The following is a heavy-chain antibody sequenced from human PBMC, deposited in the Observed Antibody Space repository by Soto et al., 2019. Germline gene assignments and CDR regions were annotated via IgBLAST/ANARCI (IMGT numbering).Heavy chain of an antibody. J-gene: IGHJ4*02. CDR2: IYHSGST. CDR1: GGSISSYY. V-gene: IGHV4-59*12. Sequence: SETLSLTCTVAGGSISSYYWSWIRQPPGKGLEWIGYIYHSGSTYYNPSLKSRVTISVDRSKNQFSLKLSSVTAADTAVYYCARGGGYERLDYWGQGTLVTVSS. D-gene: IGHD5-12*01. CDR3: ARGGGYERLDY.